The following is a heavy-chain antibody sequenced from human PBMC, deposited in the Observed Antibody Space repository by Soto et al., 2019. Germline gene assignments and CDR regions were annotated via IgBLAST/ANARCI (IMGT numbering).Heavy chain of an antibody. V-gene: IGHV3-21*01. CDR2: ISSSSSYI. Sequence: GGSLRLSCEASGFIFSSQSMNWVRQAPGKGLEWVSSISSSSSYIYYADSVKGRLPISRDNAKNSLYLQMNSLRAEDTAVYYCARGAEVVAATPAGWGRGTLVTVSS. CDR3: ARGAEVVAATPAG. J-gene: IGHJ4*02. CDR1: GFIFSSQS. D-gene: IGHD2-15*01.